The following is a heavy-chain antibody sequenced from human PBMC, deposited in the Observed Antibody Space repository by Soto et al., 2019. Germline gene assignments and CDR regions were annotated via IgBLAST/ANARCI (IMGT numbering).Heavy chain of an antibody. J-gene: IGHJ6*02. CDR1: GYTFTGYY. V-gene: IGHV1-2*04. D-gene: IGHD6-19*01. Sequence: GASVKVSCKASGYTFTGYYMHWVRQAPGQGLEWMGWINPNSGGTNYAQKFQGWVTMTRDTSISTAYMVLSRLRSDDTAVYYCAREPGIAVAGPGRRYYYYGMDVWGQGTTVTVSS. CDR2: INPNSGGT. CDR3: AREPGIAVAGPGRRYYYYGMDV.